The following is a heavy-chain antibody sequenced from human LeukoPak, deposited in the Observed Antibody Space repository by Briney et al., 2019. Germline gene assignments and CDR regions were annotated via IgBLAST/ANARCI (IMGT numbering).Heavy chain of an antibody. CDR3: TRLAGGDAFDI. CDR1: GFTFSGSA. D-gene: IGHD2-15*01. Sequence: GGSLTLSCAASGFTFSGSAMHWVRQASGKGLEWVGRIRSKANGYTTAYGASVKGRFTISRDDSQRATYVQMNSLKIEDTAVYYCTRLAGGDAFDIWGPGTMVTVSS. CDR2: IRSKANGYTT. V-gene: IGHV3-73*01. J-gene: IGHJ3*02.